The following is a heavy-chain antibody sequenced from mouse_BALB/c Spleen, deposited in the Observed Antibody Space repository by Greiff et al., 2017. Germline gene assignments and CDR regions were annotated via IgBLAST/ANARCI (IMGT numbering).Heavy chain of an antibody. D-gene: IGHD2-14*01. Sequence: VQRVESGAELVKPGASVKLSCKASGYTFTSYYMYWVKQRPGQGLEWIGEINPSNGGTNFNEKFKSKATLTVDKSSSTAYMQLSSLTSEDSAVYYCTRSYYRYQAWFAYWGQGTLVTVSA. V-gene: IGHV1S81*02. CDR3: TRSYYRYQAWFAY. J-gene: IGHJ3*01. CDR1: GYTFTSYY. CDR2: INPSNGGT.